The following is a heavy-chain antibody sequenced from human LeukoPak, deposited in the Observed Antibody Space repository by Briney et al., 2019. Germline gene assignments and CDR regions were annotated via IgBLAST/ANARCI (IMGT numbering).Heavy chain of an antibody. CDR2: IYYSGST. Sequence: SETLSLTCTVSGGSISSHYWSWIRQPPGKGLEWIGYIYYSGSTNYNPSLKSRVTISVDTSKNQFSLKLSSVTAADTAVYYCAGDPVEMATMIGAFDIWGQGTMVTVSS. J-gene: IGHJ3*02. D-gene: IGHD5-24*01. CDR1: GGSISSHY. V-gene: IGHV4-59*11. CDR3: AGDPVEMATMIGAFDI.